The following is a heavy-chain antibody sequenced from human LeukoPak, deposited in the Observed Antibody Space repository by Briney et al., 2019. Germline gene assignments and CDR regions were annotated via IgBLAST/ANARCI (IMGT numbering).Heavy chain of an antibody. CDR3: TTDVVAGTPFDY. V-gene: IGHV3-15*01. CDR1: GFTFSNAR. J-gene: IGHJ4*02. Sequence: GGSLRLSFAASGFTFSNARMSWVRQAPGKGLEWVGRIKSKTDGGTTDYAAPVKGRFTISRDDSKNTLYLQMNSLKTEDTAVYYCTTDVVAGTPFDYWGQGTLVTVSS. D-gene: IGHD2-21*01. CDR2: IKSKTDGGTT.